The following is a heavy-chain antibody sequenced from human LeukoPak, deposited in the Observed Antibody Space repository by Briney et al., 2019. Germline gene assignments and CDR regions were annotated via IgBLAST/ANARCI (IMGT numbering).Heavy chain of an antibody. CDR2: TYYRSKWYN. CDR1: GDSVSSNSAA. V-gene: IGHV6-1*01. J-gene: IGHJ6*02. D-gene: IGHD5-18*01. CDR3: ARDTSKAWIQLWSEDYYYYGMDV. Sequence: SQTLSLTCAISGDSVSSNSAAWNWIRQSPSRGLEWLGRTYYRSKWYNDYAVSVKSRITINPDTSENQFSLQLNSVTPEDTAVYYCARDTSKAWIQLWSEDYYYYGMDVWGQGTTVTVSS.